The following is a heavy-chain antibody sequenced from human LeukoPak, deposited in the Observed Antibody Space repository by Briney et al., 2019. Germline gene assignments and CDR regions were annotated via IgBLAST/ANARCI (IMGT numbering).Heavy chain of an antibody. CDR2: INQDGSET. V-gene: IGHV3-7*01. CDR3: ARKSYDYDSSDAGWFDP. J-gene: IGHJ5*02. CDR1: GFTFTDSW. Sequence: GGSLRLSCAASGFTFTDSWMSWVRQAPGKGLEWVANINQDGSETRYVDSVKGRFTISRDNAKNSVYLQMNSLRVEDTALYHCARKSYDYDSSDAGWFDPWGQRTLVTVSS. D-gene: IGHD3-22*01.